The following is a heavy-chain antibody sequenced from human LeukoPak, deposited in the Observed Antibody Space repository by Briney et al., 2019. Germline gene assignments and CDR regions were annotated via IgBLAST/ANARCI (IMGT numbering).Heavy chain of an antibody. Sequence: SGGSLRLSCAASGFTVSSNYMSWVRQAPGKGLEWVSVIYSGGSTYYADSVKGRFTISRDNSKNTLYLQMNSLRAEDTAVYYCARGASEWELPTDHNWFDPWGQGTLVTVSS. CDR3: ARGASEWELPTDHNWFDP. J-gene: IGHJ5*02. CDR2: IYSGGST. V-gene: IGHV3-66*02. CDR1: GFTVSSNY. D-gene: IGHD1-26*01.